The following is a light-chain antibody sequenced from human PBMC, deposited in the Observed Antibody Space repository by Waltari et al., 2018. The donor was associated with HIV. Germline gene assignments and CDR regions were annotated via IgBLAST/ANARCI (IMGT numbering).Light chain of an antibody. Sequence: QSALTQPATVSGSPGQSITISCTGTRTDVGGYNYVPWYQQHPGKAPKLMISEVSNRPSGVTNRFSGSKSGNTASLTISGLQVEDEADYYCSSYTSSSTLYVFGTGTKVTVL. CDR3: SSYTSSSTLYV. CDR2: EVS. V-gene: IGLV2-14*01. J-gene: IGLJ1*01. CDR1: RTDVGGYNY.